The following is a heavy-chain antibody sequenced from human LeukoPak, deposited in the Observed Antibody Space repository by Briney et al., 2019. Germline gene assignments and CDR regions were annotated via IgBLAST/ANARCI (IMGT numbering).Heavy chain of an antibody. CDR3: ARERVRGEYYLDY. V-gene: IGHV3-30*04. J-gene: IGHJ4*02. CDR2: ILYDGSNK. Sequence: GGSLRLSCTASGFTFNNFAMHWVRQAPGKGLEWVAIILYDGSNKYYGVSVKGRFTISRDNSKNTVYLQMNSLRVEDTAVYYCARERVRGEYYLDYWGQGTLVTVSS. D-gene: IGHD3-10*01. CDR1: GFTFNNFA.